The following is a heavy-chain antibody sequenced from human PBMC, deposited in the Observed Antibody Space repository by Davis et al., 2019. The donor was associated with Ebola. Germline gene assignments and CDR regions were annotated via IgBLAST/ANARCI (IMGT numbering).Heavy chain of an antibody. CDR3: ARGKGGSYFDY. J-gene: IGHJ4*02. D-gene: IGHD1-26*01. CDR1: GYIFTDYY. CDR2: ISPNSGGT. V-gene: IGHV1-2*02. Sequence: ASVKVSCKTSGYIFTDYYIHWVRQAPGQGREWMGWISPNSGGTDYAQKFQGRVTMTRDTYISTAYMELSSLKSDDTAEYYCARGKGGSYFDYWGQGTLVTVSS.